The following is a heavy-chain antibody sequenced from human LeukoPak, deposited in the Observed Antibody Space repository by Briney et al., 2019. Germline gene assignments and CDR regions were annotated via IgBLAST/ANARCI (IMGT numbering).Heavy chain of an antibody. D-gene: IGHD3-9*01. CDR2: IYYSGST. CDR3: ARHRYDILTGYSPRFDY. Sequence: SETLSLTCTVSGGSISSSSYYWGWIRQPPGKGLEWIGSIYYSGSTYYNPSLKSRVTISVDTSKNQFSLKLSSVTAADTAAYYCARHRYDILTGYSPRFDYWGQGTLVTVSS. CDR1: GGSISSSSYY. J-gene: IGHJ4*02. V-gene: IGHV4-39*01.